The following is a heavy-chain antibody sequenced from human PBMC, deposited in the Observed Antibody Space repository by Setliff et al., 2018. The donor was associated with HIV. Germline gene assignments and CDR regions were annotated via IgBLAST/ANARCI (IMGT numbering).Heavy chain of an antibody. CDR3: ARHLRGYSGGWYDEALAFNY. V-gene: IGHV4-59*08. Sequence: SETLSLTCTVSGGSIRSFFWSWIRQPPGKGLEWIGHIYTSGSTNYNPSLKSRRSISIDASKNQFSLKLHSVTAADTALYYCARHLRGYSGGWYDEALAFNYWGQGTLVTVSS. CDR1: GGSIRSFF. D-gene: IGHD6-19*01. CDR2: IYTSGST. J-gene: IGHJ4*02.